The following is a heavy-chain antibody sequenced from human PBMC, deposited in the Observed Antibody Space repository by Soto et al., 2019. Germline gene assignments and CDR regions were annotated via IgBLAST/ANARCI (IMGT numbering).Heavy chain of an antibody. CDR2: IYYSGST. CDR3: ARIVSRLPNWFDP. CDR1: GGSISSGGYY. V-gene: IGHV4-31*03. D-gene: IGHD2-15*01. J-gene: IGHJ5*02. Sequence: SETLSLTCTVSGGSISSGGYYWSWIRQHPGKGLEWIGYIYYSGSTYYNPPLKSRVTISVDTSKNQFSLKLSSVTAADTAVYYCARIVSRLPNWFDPWGQGTLVTVSS.